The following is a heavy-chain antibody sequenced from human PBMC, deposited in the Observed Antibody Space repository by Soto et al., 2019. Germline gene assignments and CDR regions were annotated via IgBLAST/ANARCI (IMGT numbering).Heavy chain of an antibody. V-gene: IGHV4-34*01. D-gene: IGHD2-2*01. Sequence: QVQLQQWGAGLLKPSETLSLTCAVYGGSFSGYYWSWIRQPPVKGLEWIGEINHSGSTNYNPSLKSRVTISVDASTNQFALKLSSVTAADTAVYYCARQDCSSTSCYAQPGYYYIDVLGKGTPGTVSS. CDR2: INHSGST. CDR1: GGSFSGYY. CDR3: ARQDCSSTSCYAQPGYYYIDV. J-gene: IGHJ6*03.